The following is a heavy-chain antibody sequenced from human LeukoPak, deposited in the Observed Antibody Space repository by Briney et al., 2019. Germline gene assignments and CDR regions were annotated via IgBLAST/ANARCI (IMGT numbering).Heavy chain of an antibody. Sequence: SETLSLTCAVYGGSFSRYYWGWIRQPPGKGLEWIGSIYYSGSTYYNPSLKSRVTISVDTSKNQFSLKLSSVTAADTAVNYCAVGYSSGWYFFDYWGQGTLVTVSS. V-gene: IGHV4-34*01. D-gene: IGHD6-19*01. J-gene: IGHJ4*02. CDR3: AVGYSSGWYFFDY. CDR1: GGSFSRYY. CDR2: IYYSGST.